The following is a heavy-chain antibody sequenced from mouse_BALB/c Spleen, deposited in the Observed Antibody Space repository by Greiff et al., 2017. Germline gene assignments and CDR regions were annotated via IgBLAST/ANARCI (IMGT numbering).Heavy chain of an antibody. J-gene: IGHJ2*01. Sequence: EVQLQQSGPELVKPGASVRISCKASGYTFTSYYIHWVKQRPGQGLEWIGWIDPENGDTEYAPKFQGKATMTADTSSNTAYLQLSSLTSEDTAVYYCNVRDGDYWGQGTTLTVSS. D-gene: IGHD1-2*01. CDR3: NVRDGDY. CDR2: IDPENGDT. V-gene: IGHV14-4*02. CDR1: GYTFTSYY.